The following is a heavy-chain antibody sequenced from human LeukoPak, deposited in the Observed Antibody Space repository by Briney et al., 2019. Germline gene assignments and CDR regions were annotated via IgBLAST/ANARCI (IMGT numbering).Heavy chain of an antibody. CDR1: GISFRDYY. V-gene: IGHV3-11*04. J-gene: IGHJ4*02. D-gene: IGHD3-16*01. CDR3: TRRLDD. CDR2: ISGSGSTT. Sequence: GGSLRLSCAASGISFRDYYMSWIRQAPGKGLEWVSYISGSGSTTHYADSVQGRFTISRDNAKNALYLQMNGLRVEDTAVYYCTRRLDDWGQGTLVTVSS.